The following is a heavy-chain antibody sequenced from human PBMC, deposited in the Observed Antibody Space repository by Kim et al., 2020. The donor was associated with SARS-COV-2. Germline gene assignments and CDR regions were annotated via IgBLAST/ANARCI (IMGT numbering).Heavy chain of an antibody. CDR1: GFTVSSNY. V-gene: IGHV3-53*01. J-gene: IGHJ4*02. CDR2: IYSGGST. D-gene: IGHD5-18*01. Sequence: GGSLRLSCAASGFTVSSNYMSWVRQAPGKGLEWVSVIYSGGSTYYADSVKGRFTISRDNSKNTLYLQMNSLRAEDTAVYYCARDHYSYGYEVYWGQGTLVTVSS. CDR3: ARDHYSYGYEVY.